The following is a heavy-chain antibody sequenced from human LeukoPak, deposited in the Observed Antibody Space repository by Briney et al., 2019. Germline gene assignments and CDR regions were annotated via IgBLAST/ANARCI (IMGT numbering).Heavy chain of an antibody. J-gene: IGHJ4*02. V-gene: IGHV5-51*01. CDR1: GFSFNMYW. Sequence: RGESLKISCKDSGFSFNMYWIGWVRQMPGKGLEWMGIIYPGDSDTRYSPSFQGQVTISVDKSISTAYLQWSSLKASDTAMYYCARRQRCSNTACPPDYWGQGTLVTVSS. CDR2: IYPGDSDT. D-gene: IGHD2-2*01. CDR3: ARRQRCSNTACPPDY.